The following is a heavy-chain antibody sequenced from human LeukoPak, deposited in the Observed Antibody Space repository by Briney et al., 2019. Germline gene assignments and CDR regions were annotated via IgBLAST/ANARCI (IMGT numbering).Heavy chain of an antibody. CDR3: ARDREDYDFWSGYYTAFDY. CDR2: ISSGSTI. J-gene: IGHJ4*02. CDR1: GFTFSSYG. V-gene: IGHV3-48*03. D-gene: IGHD3-3*01. Sequence: PGGSLRLSCAASGFTFSSYGMNWVRQAPGKGLEWVSYISSGSTIYYADSVKGRFTISRDNAKNSLYLQMNSLRAEDTAVYYCARDREDYDFWSGYYTAFDYWGQGTLVTVSS.